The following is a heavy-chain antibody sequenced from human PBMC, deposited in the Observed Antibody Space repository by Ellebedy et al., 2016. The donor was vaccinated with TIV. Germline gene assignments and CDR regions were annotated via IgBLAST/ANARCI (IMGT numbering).Heavy chain of an antibody. CDR1: GFTFSSYA. CDR2: ISGSGGST. CDR3: AKVGSSGYYFFGYFQH. Sequence: GESLKISXAASGFTFSSYAMSWVRQAPGKGLEWVSAISGSGGSTYYADSVKGRFTISRDNSKNTLYLQMNSLRAEDTAVYYCAKVGSSGYYFFGYFQHWGQGTLVTVSS. J-gene: IGHJ1*01. D-gene: IGHD3-22*01. V-gene: IGHV3-23*01.